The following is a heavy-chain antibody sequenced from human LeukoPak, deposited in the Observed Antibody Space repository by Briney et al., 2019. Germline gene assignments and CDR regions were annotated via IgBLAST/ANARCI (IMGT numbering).Heavy chain of an antibody. J-gene: IGHJ4*02. CDR3: ARSDQYYFDY. CDR1: GFTFSGYG. CDR2: ISYDGSNK. Sequence: GKSLRLPCATSGFTFSGYGMHWVRQAPGKGLEWVAVISYDGSNKYYADSVKGRFTISRDNSKNTLYLQMNSLRAEDTAVYYCARSDQYYFDYWGPGTLVTVSS. V-gene: IGHV3-30*19. D-gene: IGHD2-2*01.